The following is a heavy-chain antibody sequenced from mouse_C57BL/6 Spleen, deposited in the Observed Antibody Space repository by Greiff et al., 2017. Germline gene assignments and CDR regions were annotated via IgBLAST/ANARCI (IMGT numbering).Heavy chain of an antibody. J-gene: IGHJ2*01. Sequence: EVKLVESGAELVRPGASVKLSCTASGFNIKDYYMHWVKQRPEQGLEWIGRLDPEDGDTEYAPKFQGKATMTADTSSHTAYLQLSSLTSEDTAVYYCTTFDYWGQGPTLTVSS. CDR1: GFNIKDYY. V-gene: IGHV14-1*01. CDR3: TTFDY. CDR2: LDPEDGDT.